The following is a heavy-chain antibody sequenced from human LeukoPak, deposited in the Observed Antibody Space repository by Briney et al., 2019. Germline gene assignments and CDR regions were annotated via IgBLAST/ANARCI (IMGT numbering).Heavy chain of an antibody. J-gene: IGHJ5*02. CDR2: IYHSGST. CDR3: ARIHPRPYDYVWGSYPELGWFDP. Sequence: PSETLSLTCTVSGGSISSSSYYWGWIRQPPGKGLEWIGSIYHSGSTYYNPSPKSRVTISVDTSKNQFSLKLSSVTAADTAVYYCARIHPRPYDYVWGSYPELGWFDPWGQGTLVTVSS. V-gene: IGHV4-39*07. D-gene: IGHD3-16*02. CDR1: GGSISSSSYY.